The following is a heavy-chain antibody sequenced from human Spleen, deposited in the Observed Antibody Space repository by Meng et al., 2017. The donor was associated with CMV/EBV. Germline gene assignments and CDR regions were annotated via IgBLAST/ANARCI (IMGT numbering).Heavy chain of an antibody. CDR1: GFTFSTYA. J-gene: IGHJ4*02. CDR2: ISGSGSST. V-gene: IGHV3-23*01. Sequence: GGSLRLSCAASGFTFSTYAMSWVRQAPGKGLEWVSAISGSGSSTYYADSVTGRFTISRDNSKNTLYLQMNSLRAEDTAVYYCAKDNGYGGSYFDYWGQGSLVTVSS. D-gene: IGHD3-10*01. CDR3: AKDNGYGGSYFDY.